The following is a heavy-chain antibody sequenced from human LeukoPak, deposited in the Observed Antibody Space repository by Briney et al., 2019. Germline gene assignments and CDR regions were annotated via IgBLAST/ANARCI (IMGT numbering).Heavy chain of an antibody. J-gene: IGHJ4*02. CDR3: APLGSSGYHFDY. V-gene: IGHV3-23*01. Sequence: GGSLRLSCAASGFTFSSYAVSWVRQAPGKGLEWVSAISGSGGSTYYADSVKGRFTISRDNSKNTLYLQMNSLRAEDTAVYYCAPLGSSGYHFDYWGQGTLVTVSS. D-gene: IGHD3-22*01. CDR1: GFTFSSYA. CDR2: ISGSGGST.